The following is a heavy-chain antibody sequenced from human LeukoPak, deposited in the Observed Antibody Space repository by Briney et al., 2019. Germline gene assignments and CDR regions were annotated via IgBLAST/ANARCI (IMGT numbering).Heavy chain of an antibody. CDR2: ISSSSSYI. CDR3: ARDPTPVTIFGVVNTYYFDY. J-gene: IGHJ4*02. D-gene: IGHD3-3*01. CDR1: GFTFSSYS. Sequence: GGSLRLSCAASGFTFSSYSMNWVRQAPGKGLEWVSSISSSSSYIYYADLVKGRFTISRDNAKNSLYLQMNSLRAEDTAVYYCARDPTPVTIFGVVNTYYFDYWGQGTLVTVSS. V-gene: IGHV3-21*01.